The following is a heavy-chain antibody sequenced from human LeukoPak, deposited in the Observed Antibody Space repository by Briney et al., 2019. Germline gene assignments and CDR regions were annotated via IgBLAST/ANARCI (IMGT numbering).Heavy chain of an antibody. J-gene: IGHJ4*02. Sequence: SVRVSCKASGGSFSNYAISWVRQAPGQGLEWMGGIIPILGSATYAQHFQGRVTITMDESTTTAHMELSSLRPEDTAVFYCARGERAIPIYYWGQGTLVTVSS. D-gene: IGHD3-10*01. V-gene: IGHV1-69*05. CDR2: IIPILGSA. CDR1: GGSFSNYA. CDR3: ARGERAIPIYY.